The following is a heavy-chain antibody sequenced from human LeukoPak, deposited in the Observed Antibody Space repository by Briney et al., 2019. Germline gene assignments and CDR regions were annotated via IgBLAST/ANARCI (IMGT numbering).Heavy chain of an antibody. D-gene: IGHD3-9*01. CDR2: IYSGGST. V-gene: IGHV3-66*01. J-gene: IGHJ4*02. CDR1: GFTVSSNY. Sequence: GGSLRLSCAASGFTVSSNYMSWVRQAPGKGLEWVSVIYSGGSTYYADSVKGRFTISRDNSKNTLCLQMNSLRAEDTAVYYCAKEGFRVLRYLDYWGQGTLVTVSS. CDR3: AKEGFRVLRYLDY.